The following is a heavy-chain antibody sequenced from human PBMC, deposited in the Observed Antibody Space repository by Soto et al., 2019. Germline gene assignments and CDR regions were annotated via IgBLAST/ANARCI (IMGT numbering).Heavy chain of an antibody. D-gene: IGHD3-3*01. J-gene: IGHJ5*01. V-gene: IGHV5-51*01. CDR2: VFPDNRET. Sequence: GESLKISCKTSGYTFTAFWIAWVRQMPGQGLEWAGTVFPDNRETRYSPSFEGQVTITADKTTSTTYLRWSSLRASDTATYYCVRHMNPRYDFPGRCDFWGPGTLVTVYS. CDR3: VRHMNPRYDFPGRCDF. CDR1: GYTFTAFW.